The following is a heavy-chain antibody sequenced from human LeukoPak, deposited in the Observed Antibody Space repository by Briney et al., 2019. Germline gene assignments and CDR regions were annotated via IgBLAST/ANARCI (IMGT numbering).Heavy chain of an antibody. V-gene: IGHV3-48*03. J-gene: IGHJ4*02. CDR1: GFTFSSYE. CDR2: ISSSGSTI. Sequence: WGSLRLSCAASGFTFSSYEMNWVCQAPGKGLEWVSYISSSGSTIYYADSVKGRFTISRDTSKNTVDLQMNSLRSEDAAVYYCATFSYAGNAGGSVGYWGQGTLVTVSS. D-gene: IGHD4-23*01. CDR3: ATFSYAGNAGGSVGY.